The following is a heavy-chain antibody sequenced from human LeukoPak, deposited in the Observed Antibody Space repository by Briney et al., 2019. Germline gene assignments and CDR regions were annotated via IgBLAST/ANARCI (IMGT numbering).Heavy chain of an antibody. D-gene: IGHD3-3*01. V-gene: IGHV4-4*07. CDR1: GGSISSYY. CDR3: ARAGYDFWSGYNWFDP. Sequence: PSETLSLTCTVSGGSISSYYWSWIRQPAGKGLEWIGRIYTSGSTNYNPSLKSRVTMSVDTSKNQFSLKLSSVTAADTAVYYCARAGYDFWSGYNWFDPWGQGTLVTVSS. CDR2: IYTSGST. J-gene: IGHJ5*02.